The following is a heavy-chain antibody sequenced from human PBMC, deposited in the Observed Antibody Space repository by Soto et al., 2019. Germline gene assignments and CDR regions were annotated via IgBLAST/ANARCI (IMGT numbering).Heavy chain of an antibody. CDR1: GYTFTSYQ. CDR2: IIPNCGTA. V-gene: IGHV1-69*05. D-gene: IGHD6-19*01. Sequence: SVKVSCKASGYTFTSYQMHWGRQAPGEGLEWMGGIIPNCGTANYAQKFQGRVTMTTDASTSTAYMELSSLRSEDTAVYYCASGIAVAGGPYAFDIWGQGTMVTVSS. J-gene: IGHJ3*02. CDR3: ASGIAVAGGPYAFDI.